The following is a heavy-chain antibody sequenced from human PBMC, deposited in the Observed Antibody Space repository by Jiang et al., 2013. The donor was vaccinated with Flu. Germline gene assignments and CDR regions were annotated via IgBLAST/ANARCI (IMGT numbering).Heavy chain of an antibody. CDR1: GGTFSNYA. CDR2: IIPIFGTT. V-gene: IGHV1-69*01. Sequence: GAEVKKPGSSVKVSCKASGGTFSNYAINWVRQAPGQGLEWMGGIIPIFGTTNYAQKFQGRVTITADESTSTAYMELSSLRSDDTAVYYCAREGSSSWYKTGHYYGMDVWGQGTTVTVSS. J-gene: IGHJ6*02. D-gene: IGHD6-13*01. CDR3: AREGSSSWYKTGHYYGMDV.